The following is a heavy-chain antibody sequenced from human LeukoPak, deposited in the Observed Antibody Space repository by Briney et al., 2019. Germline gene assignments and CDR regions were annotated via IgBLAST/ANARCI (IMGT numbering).Heavy chain of an antibody. J-gene: IGHJ5*02. D-gene: IGHD3-10*01. CDR3: ARVEVGDWFDP. CDR1: GGSISSSNW. Sequence: SGTLSLTCAVSGGSISSSNWWSWVRQPPGKGLEWIGEIYHSGSTNYNPSLKSRVTISVDKSKNQYSLKLSSVTDADTAVYSCARVEVGDWFDPWGQGTLVTVSS. CDR2: IYHSGST. V-gene: IGHV4-4*02.